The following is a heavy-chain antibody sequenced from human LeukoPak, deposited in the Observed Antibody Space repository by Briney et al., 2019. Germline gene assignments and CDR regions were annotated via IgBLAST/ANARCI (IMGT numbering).Heavy chain of an antibody. V-gene: IGHV4-39*01. CDR2: IYYSGST. D-gene: IGHD6-19*01. J-gene: IGHJ4*02. CDR3: ARKQWLAPFDY. Sequence: SETLSLTFTVSGGSISSSSYYWDWIRQPPGKGLEWIGSIYYSGSTYYNPSLKSRVTISVDTSKNQFSLKLSSVTAADTAVYYCARKQWLAPFDYWGQGTLVTVSS. CDR1: GGSISSSSYY.